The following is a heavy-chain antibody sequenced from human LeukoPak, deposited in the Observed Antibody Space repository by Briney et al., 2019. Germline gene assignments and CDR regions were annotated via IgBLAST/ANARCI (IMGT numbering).Heavy chain of an antibody. J-gene: IGHJ4*02. Sequence: GRSLRLSCAASGFTFSSYAMHWVRQAPGKGLEWVAVISYDGGNKYYADSVKGRFTISRDNSKNTLYLQMNSLRAEDTAVYYCARAGGIQLWYYYFDYWGQGTLVTVSS. V-gene: IGHV3-30*04. CDR2: ISYDGGNK. D-gene: IGHD5-18*01. CDR3: ARAGGIQLWYYYFDY. CDR1: GFTFSSYA.